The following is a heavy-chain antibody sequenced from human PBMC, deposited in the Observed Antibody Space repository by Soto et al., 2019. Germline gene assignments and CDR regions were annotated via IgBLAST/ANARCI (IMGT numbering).Heavy chain of an antibody. J-gene: IGHJ4*02. CDR1: GYTLTSYA. CDR3: ARDTIAAAGTGFDY. D-gene: IGHD6-13*01. Sequence: ASVKVSCKASGYTLTSYAMHWVRQAPGQRLEWMGWINAGNGNTKYSQKFQGRVTITRDTSASTAYMELSSLRSEDTAVYYCARDTIAAAGTGFDYWGQGTLVTVSS. CDR2: INAGNGNT. V-gene: IGHV1-3*01.